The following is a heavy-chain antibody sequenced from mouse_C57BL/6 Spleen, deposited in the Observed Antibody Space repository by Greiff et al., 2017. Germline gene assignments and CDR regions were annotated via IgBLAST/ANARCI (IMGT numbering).Heavy chain of an antibody. CDR3: AKNTETVTYYAMDY. CDR1: GFSLTSYG. V-gene: IGHV2-4*01. D-gene: IGHD4-1*01. Sequence: VQLQESGPGLVQPSQSLSITCTVSGFSLTSYGVHWVRQPPGKGLEWLGVIWSGGSTDYNAAFISRLSISKDNSKSQVFFKMNSLQADDTAIYYCAKNTETVTYYAMDYWGQGTSVTVSS. J-gene: IGHJ4*01. CDR2: IWSGGST.